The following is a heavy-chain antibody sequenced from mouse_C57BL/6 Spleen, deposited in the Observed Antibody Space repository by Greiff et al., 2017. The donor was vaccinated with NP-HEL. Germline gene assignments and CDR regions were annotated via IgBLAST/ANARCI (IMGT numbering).Heavy chain of an antibody. D-gene: IGHD2-1*01. Sequence: VQLQQSGAELVMPGASVKLSCKASGYTFTSYWMHWVKQRPGQGLEWIGEIDPSDSYTNYNQKFKGKSTLTVDKSSSTAYMQLSSLTSEDSAVYYCARAGGNYGDCDVWGTGTTVTVSS. CDR3: ARAGGNYGDCDV. CDR1: GYTFTSYW. CDR2: IDPSDSYT. J-gene: IGHJ1*03. V-gene: IGHV1-69*01.